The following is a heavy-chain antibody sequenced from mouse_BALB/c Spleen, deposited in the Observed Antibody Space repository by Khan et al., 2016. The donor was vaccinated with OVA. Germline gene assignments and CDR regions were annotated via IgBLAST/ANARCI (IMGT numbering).Heavy chain of an antibody. J-gene: IGHJ3*01. D-gene: IGHD6-1*01. CDR3: ASSLFWSSVAS. V-gene: IGHV5-17*02. CDR2: ISSGSSII. Sequence: EVELVESGGGLVQPGGSRKLSCVASGFTFSSFGMHWVRQAPEKGLEWVAYISSGSSIIYYADTVKGRFTISRDTPKNTLFLQMTSLRSEDTAIYYCASSLFWSSVASWGQGTLVTVSA. CDR1: GFTFSSFG.